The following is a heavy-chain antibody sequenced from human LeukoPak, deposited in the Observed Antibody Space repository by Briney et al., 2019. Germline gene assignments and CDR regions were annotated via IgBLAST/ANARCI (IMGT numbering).Heavy chain of an antibody. Sequence: GGSLRLSCTVSGFTVSSNYMSWVRQAPGKGLEWVSVIYSGGSTYYADSVKGRFTISRDNSKNTLYLQMNSLRAEDTAVYYCARDHSHTIFWPTFDYWGQGTLVTVSS. J-gene: IGHJ4*02. CDR2: IYSGGST. CDR3: ARDHSHTIFWPTFDY. D-gene: IGHD3-9*01. V-gene: IGHV3-53*01. CDR1: GFTVSSNY.